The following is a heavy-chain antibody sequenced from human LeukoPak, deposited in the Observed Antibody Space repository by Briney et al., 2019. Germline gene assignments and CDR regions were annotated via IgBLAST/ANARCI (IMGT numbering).Heavy chain of an antibody. D-gene: IGHD6-13*01. V-gene: IGHV4-59*01. Sequence: SETLSLTCTVSGGSISSYYWSWIRQPPGKGLEWIGYIYYSGSTNYNPSLESRVTISVDTSKNQFSLKLSSVTAADTAVYYCARVSPHSIAATSRYYFDYWGQGTLVTVSS. J-gene: IGHJ4*02. CDR3: ARVSPHSIAATSRYYFDY. CDR2: IYYSGST. CDR1: GGSISSYY.